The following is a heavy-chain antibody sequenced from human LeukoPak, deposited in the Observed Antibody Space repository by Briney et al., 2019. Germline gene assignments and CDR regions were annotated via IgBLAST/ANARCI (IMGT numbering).Heavy chain of an antibody. CDR1: GYTFTSYF. CDR2: INPTGGST. J-gene: IGHJ4*02. D-gene: IGHD3-22*01. CDR3: AKGTMDGGQYYYDTS. V-gene: IGHV1-46*01. Sequence: ASVKVSCKASGYTFTSYFIHWVRQAPGQGLEWMGIINPTGGSTFYAQKFQGRVTMTRDTSTTTVYMEMNSLRAEDTAVYYCAKGTMDGGQYYYDTSGGQGTLVTVSS.